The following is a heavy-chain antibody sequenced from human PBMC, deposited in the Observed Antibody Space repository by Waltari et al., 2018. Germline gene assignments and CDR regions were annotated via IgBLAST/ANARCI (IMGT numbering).Heavy chain of an antibody. V-gene: IGHV3-74*01. D-gene: IGHD2-2*01. J-gene: IGHJ4*02. CDR2: INGDRRTK. CDR1: GLSFSTYW. CDR3: AAPHSTSWYVSDY. Sequence: EVQLVESGGGLVQPGGSLRLSCAASGLSFSTYWMHWVRQGPGKGLVGVVRINGDRRTKNDADSGKGRFTISRDNAKNTLYLQMNSLRAEDTAVYYCAAPHSTSWYVSDYWGQGALVTVSS.